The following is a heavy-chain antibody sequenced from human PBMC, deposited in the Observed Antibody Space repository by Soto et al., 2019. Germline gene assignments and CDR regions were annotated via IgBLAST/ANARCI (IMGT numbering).Heavy chain of an antibody. V-gene: IGHV3-53*01. J-gene: IGHJ3*01. CDR2: LYDVDGS. Sequence: DVQLVESGGGLIQPGESLRLSCAAFGLTISGKKYVAWVRQAPGKGLEWVSALYDVDGSFYADPVTGRFTTSSDSSKTTVYLQMNDLRPDDTAVYYCATWHEREHAFDVWGQGTTVTISS. CDR3: ATWHEREHAFDV. D-gene: IGHD1-1*01. CDR1: GLTISGKKY.